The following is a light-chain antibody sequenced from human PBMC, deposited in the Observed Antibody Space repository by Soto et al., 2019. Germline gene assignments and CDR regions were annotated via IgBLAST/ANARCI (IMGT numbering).Light chain of an antibody. CDR2: EVS. V-gene: IGLV2-14*01. CDR1: SSDVGGHNY. CDR3: SSYTTSSPWV. Sequence: QSVLTQPASVSGSTGQSITISCTGTSSDVGGHNYVSWFQKHPGKAPKLMIYEVSDRPSGVSNRFSGSKSGNTASLTISGLQAEDEADYYCSSYTTSSPWVFGGGTKLTVL. J-gene: IGLJ3*02.